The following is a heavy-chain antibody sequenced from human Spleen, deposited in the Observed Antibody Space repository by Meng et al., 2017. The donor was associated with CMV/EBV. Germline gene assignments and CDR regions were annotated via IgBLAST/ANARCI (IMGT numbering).Heavy chain of an antibody. CDR2: ISYDGSNK. Sequence: GFSFSSYAMHWVRQAPGKGLEWVAVISYDGSNKYYADSVKGRFTISRDNSKNTLYLQMNSLRAEDTAVYYCAREKITIFGVVIQSGYWGQGTLVTVSS. CDR1: GFSFSSYA. J-gene: IGHJ4*02. CDR3: AREKITIFGVVIQSGY. D-gene: IGHD3-3*01. V-gene: IGHV3-30*04.